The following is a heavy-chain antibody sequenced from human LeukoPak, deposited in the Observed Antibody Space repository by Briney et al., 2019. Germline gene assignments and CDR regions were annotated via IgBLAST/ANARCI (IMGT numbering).Heavy chain of an antibody. V-gene: IGHV1-46*01. J-gene: IGHJ5*02. CDR2: INPSGGST. Sequence: GASVKVSCKASGYTFTSYYMHWVRQAPGQGLEWMGIINPSGGSTSYAQKFQGRVTMTRDTSTSTVYMELSSLRSEDTAVYYCARDVRHRYCSSASCYRGWFDPWGQGTLVTVPS. D-gene: IGHD2-2*01. CDR1: GYTFTSYY. CDR3: ARDVRHRYCSSASCYRGWFDP.